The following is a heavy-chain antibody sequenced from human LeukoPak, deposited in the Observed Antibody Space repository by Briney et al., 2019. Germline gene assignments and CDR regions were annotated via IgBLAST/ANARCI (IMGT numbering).Heavy chain of an antibody. J-gene: IGHJ4*02. CDR2: IYTNGST. Sequence: SETLSLTCAVYGGSFSGYYWSWIRQPPGKGLEWIGRIYTNGSTNYNPSLKSRVTMSVDTSKNQFSLKLSSVTAADTAVYYCASSYYYDSSGYYPLDYWGQGTLVTVSS. CDR1: GGSFSGYY. CDR3: ASSYYYDSSGYYPLDY. D-gene: IGHD3-22*01. V-gene: IGHV4-59*10.